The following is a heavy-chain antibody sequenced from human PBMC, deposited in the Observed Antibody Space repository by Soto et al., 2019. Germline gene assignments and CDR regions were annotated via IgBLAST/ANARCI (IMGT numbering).Heavy chain of an antibody. CDR1: GGSISTYY. D-gene: IGHD3-9*01. V-gene: IGHV4-59*01. J-gene: IGHJ5*02. CDR3: ARDRLANWFDP. CDR2: IYYSGST. Sequence: PSETLSLTCTVSGGSISTYYWSWIRQPPGKGLEWIGYIYYSGSTNYNPSLKSRVTISLDTSKNQFSLTLSSVTAADTAVYYCARDRLANWFDPWGQGTLVTVSS.